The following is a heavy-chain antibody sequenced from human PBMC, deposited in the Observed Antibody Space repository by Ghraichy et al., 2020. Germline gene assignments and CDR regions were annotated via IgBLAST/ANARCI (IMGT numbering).Heavy chain of an antibody. J-gene: IGHJ4*02. Sequence: GESLNISCATSGFNLGFYTMNWLRWAPNRGLEWVASISSDSVYIYYGASVRGRFTISRDNAVKSIYLQMNSLRVDDTAMYYCVRADGSGSFYYWGQGTLVTVSS. D-gene: IGHD3-10*01. CDR3: VRADGSGSFYY. CDR1: GFNLGFYT. CDR2: ISSDSVYI. V-gene: IGHV3-21*01.